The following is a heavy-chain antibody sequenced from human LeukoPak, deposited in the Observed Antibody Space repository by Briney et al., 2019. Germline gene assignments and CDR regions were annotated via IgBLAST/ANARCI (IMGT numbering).Heavy chain of an antibody. CDR3: AKCLRYYDSSGYYYYFDY. CDR1: GFTFSNAW. D-gene: IGHD3-22*01. Sequence: GGSLRLSCAASGFTFSNAWMSWVRQAPGKGLEWVGRIKSKTDGGTTDYAAPVKGRFTISRDDSKNTLYLQMNSLRAEDTAVYYCAKCLRYYDSSGYYYYFDYWGQGTLVTVSS. V-gene: IGHV3-15*01. CDR2: IKSKTDGGTT. J-gene: IGHJ4*02.